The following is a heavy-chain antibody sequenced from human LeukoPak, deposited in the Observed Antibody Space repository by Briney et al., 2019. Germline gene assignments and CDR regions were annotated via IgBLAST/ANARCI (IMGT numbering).Heavy chain of an antibody. Sequence: GSLRLSCAASGFTLRNFAMHWVRQAPGKGLEWVAVVSYDGSNKYYADSVKGRFTISRDNSENTLFLQMHSLRAEDTAVYYCARDQRHILAVTAIRPFLAALNYWGQGTLVTVSS. CDR3: ARDQRHILAVTAIRPFLAALNY. V-gene: IGHV3-30-3*01. J-gene: IGHJ4*02. CDR2: VSYDGSNK. D-gene: IGHD2-21*02. CDR1: GFTLRNFA.